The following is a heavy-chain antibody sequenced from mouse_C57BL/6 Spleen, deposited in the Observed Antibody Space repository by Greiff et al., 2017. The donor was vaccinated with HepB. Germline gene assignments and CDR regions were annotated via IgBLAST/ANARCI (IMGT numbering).Heavy chain of an antibody. CDR2: ISDGGSYT. V-gene: IGHV5-4*01. J-gene: IGHJ1*03. D-gene: IGHD1-1*01. Sequence: EVKLVESGGGLVKPGGSLKLSCAASGFTFSSYAMSWVRQTPEKRLEWVATISDGGSYTYYPDNVKGRFTISRDNAKNNLYLQMSHLKSEDTAMYYCAREHYYGSSYWYFDVWGTGTTVTVSS. CDR1: GFTFSSYA. CDR3: AREHYYGSSYWYFDV.